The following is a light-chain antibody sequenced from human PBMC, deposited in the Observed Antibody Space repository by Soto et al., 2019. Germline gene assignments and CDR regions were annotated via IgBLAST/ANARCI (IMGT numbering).Light chain of an antibody. Sequence: QSVLTQPPSASGSPGQSVTISCTGTSSDVGGYNYASWYQQHPGKAPKVMIYEVSKRPSGVPDRFSGSKSGNTASLTVSGLQAEDEADYYCSSYAGSNLVFGGGTKVTVL. V-gene: IGLV2-8*01. CDR3: SSYAGSNLV. CDR1: SSDVGGYNY. CDR2: EVS. J-gene: IGLJ2*01.